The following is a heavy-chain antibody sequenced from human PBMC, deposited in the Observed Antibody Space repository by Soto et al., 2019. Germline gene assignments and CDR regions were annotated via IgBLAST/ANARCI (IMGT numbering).Heavy chain of an antibody. J-gene: IGHJ4*02. CDR2: ISHDGSYN. V-gene: IGHV3-30*04. D-gene: IGHD6-13*01. CDR1: GFIVSNYA. CDR3: AMPPAAFKVLSSFDY. Sequence: QVQLVESGGGVVQPGRSLRLSCAASGFIVSNYAVHWVRQAPGKGLEWVAVISHDGSYNYYADPVKGRFTISRDNSKDTLYLQMNNLRAEDTAFYFCAMPPAAFKVLSSFDYWGQGTLLTVSS.